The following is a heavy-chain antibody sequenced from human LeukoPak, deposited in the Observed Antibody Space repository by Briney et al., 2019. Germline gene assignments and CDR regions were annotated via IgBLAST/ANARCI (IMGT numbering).Heavy chain of an antibody. V-gene: IGHV1-46*01. CDR3: VIECERCLHDGIYVQH. D-gene: IGHD5-24*01. CDR2: INPNGGST. Sequence: ASVKVSCKASGYTFISYHLHWVRQAPGQGLEWMGIINPNGGSTSYAQKFQGRVRMTRDTSTSTVYMELSSMRSDDTAVYYHVIECERCLHDGIYVQHWRQGTLVTVSS. CDR1: GYTFISYH. J-gene: IGHJ1*01.